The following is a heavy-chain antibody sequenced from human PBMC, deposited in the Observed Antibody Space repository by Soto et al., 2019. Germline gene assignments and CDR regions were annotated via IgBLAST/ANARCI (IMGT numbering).Heavy chain of an antibody. J-gene: IGHJ5*02. CDR3: ARVPTIRIPEAPTNWFDP. CDR2: MNPSAGTT. V-gene: IGHV1-8*02. Sequence: ASVKVSCKASGYSFSTYDINWVRQAPGQGLEWMGWMNPSAGTTGSAQKFQGRVTMTWDTSISTAYMELSSLTSEATAVYYCARVPTIRIPEAPTNWFDPWGQGTWVTAPQ. D-gene: IGHD3-3*01. CDR1: GYSFSTYD.